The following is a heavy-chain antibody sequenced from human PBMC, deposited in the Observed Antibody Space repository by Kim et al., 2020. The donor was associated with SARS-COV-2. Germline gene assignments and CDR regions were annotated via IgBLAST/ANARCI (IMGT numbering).Heavy chain of an antibody. CDR1: GFTFSSYG. J-gene: IGHJ6*01. D-gene: IGHD5-18*01. CDR2: ISYDGTNK. CDR3: ARERGRGYRYGLVYSYYSMDV. V-gene: IGHV3-33*05. Sequence: GGSLRLSCAASGFTFSSYGMHWVRQAPGKGLEWVAVISYDGTNKNYADSVKGRFTISIDNSKNTLYLQMNSLRAEDTAVYYCARERGRGYRYGLVYSYYSMDVWGQGPTVTVSS.